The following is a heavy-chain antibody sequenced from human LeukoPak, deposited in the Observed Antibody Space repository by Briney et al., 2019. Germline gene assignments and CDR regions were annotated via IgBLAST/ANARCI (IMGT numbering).Heavy chain of an antibody. CDR2: ISGSGGST. V-gene: IGHV3-23*01. Sequence: PGGSLRLSCAASGFTFSSYAMSWVRQAPGEGLEWVSAISGSGGSTYYADSVKGRFTISRDNSKNTLYLQMNSLRAEDTAVYYCAKSLGGVVGATGDYWGQGTLVTVSS. CDR1: GFTFSSYA. CDR3: AKSLGGVVGATGDY. J-gene: IGHJ4*02. D-gene: IGHD1-26*01.